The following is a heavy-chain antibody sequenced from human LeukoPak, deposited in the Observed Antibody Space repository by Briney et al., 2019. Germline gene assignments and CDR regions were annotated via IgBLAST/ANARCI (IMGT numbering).Heavy chain of an antibody. CDR2: ISGSGAST. J-gene: IGHJ4*02. D-gene: IGHD3-10*01. Sequence: GGSLRLSCAASGFTFSSYAMSWVRQAPGKGLEWVSAISGSGASTYYADSVKGRFTISRDNSKNTLYLQMNSLRAEDTAVYYCARGGYDSGSYYKGPLYYFDYWGQGTLVTVSS. CDR3: ARGGYDSGSYYKGPLYYFDY. CDR1: GFTFSSYA. V-gene: IGHV3-23*01.